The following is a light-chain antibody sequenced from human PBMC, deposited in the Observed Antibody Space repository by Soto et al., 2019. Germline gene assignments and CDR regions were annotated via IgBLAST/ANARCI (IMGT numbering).Light chain of an antibody. CDR3: QQYNNWPPWT. J-gene: IGKJ1*01. V-gene: IGKV3-15*01. Sequence: EIVMTQSPATLSVSPGERATLSCRASQSVSRNLAWYQQKPGQAPRLLIYGASTGATGIPARFSGSGSGTEFTLTISSLQSEDFAVYYCQQYNNWPPWTFGQGTKVEIK. CDR1: QSVSRN. CDR2: GAS.